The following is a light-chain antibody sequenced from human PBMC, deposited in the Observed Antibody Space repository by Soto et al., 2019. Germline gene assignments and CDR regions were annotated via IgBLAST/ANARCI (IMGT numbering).Light chain of an antibody. J-gene: IGKJ4*01. V-gene: IGKV3-11*01. Sequence: EIVLTQSPATLSLSPGERATLSCRASQSVSSYLAWYQQKPGQAPRLLIYDASSRATGIPARFSGSGSGTDFTLTISSLGPEDFAVYYCQQRSNWLTFGGGTKVEI. CDR2: DAS. CDR1: QSVSSY. CDR3: QQRSNWLT.